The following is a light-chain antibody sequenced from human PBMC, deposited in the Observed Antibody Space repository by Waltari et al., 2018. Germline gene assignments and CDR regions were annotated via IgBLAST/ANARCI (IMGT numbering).Light chain of an antibody. CDR1: QWVTSSY. CDR3: QQYGSSLVT. Sequence: EIVLTQSPDTLSLSQGERAPSSCRASQWVTSSYLAWYQQKPGQAPRLLIYAASARATGIPDRFSGSGSGTDFTLTISRLEPEDFAVYFCQQYGSSLVTFGGGTEVEIK. V-gene: IGKV3-20*01. J-gene: IGKJ4*01. CDR2: AAS.